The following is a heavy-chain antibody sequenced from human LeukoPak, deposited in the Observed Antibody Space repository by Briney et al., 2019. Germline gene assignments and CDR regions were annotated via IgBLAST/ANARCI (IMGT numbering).Heavy chain of an antibody. CDR1: GGSISGTSYC. Sequence: SETLSLTCSVSGGSISGTSYCWGWIRQPPGKGPEWIGSHYHTGRIYHNPSLNSRVTISVDTSKNQFSLKLSSMTAADTAVYYCARHGGGGESYPRVFDYWGRGNLVTVSS. D-gene: IGHD1-26*01. V-gene: IGHV4-39*01. CDR3: ARHGGGGESYPRVFDY. J-gene: IGHJ4*02. CDR2: HYHTGRI.